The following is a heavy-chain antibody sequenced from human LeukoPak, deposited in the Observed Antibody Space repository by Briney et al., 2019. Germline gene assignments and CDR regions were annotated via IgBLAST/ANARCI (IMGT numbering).Heavy chain of an antibody. V-gene: IGHV1-2*02. Sequence: ASVKVSCKASGYTFTGYYMHWVRQAPGQGLKWMGWINPNSGGTNYAQKFQDRVTMTRDTSISTAYMELSRLRSDDTAVYYCARVDRNYYYYYMDVWGKGTTVTVSS. D-gene: IGHD3-22*01. CDR2: INPNSGGT. J-gene: IGHJ6*03. CDR3: ARVDRNYYYYYMDV. CDR1: GYTFTGYY.